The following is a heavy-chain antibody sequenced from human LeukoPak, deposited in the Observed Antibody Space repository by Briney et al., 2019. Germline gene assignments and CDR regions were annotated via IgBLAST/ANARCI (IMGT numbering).Heavy chain of an antibody. CDR2: IIPILGIA. V-gene: IGHV1-69*04. Sequence: SVKVSCKASGGTFSSYAISWVRQAPGQGREWMGRIIPILGIANYAQKFQGRVTITADKSTSTAYMELSSLRSEDTAVYYCAKDIRQGIRGSSSPFDYWGQGTLVTVSS. J-gene: IGHJ4*02. D-gene: IGHD6-6*01. CDR1: GGTFSSYA. CDR3: AKDIRQGIRGSSSPFDY.